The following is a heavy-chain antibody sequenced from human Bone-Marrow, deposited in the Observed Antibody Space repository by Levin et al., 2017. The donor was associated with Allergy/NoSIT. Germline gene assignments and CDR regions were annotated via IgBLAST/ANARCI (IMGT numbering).Heavy chain of an antibody. CDR1: GFTFSSYA. V-gene: IGHV3-23*01. CDR2: ITSRSGSAT. Sequence: GGSLRLSCAASGFTFSSYAMTWVRQAPGKGLEWVSTITSRSGSATYYADSVKGRLTISRDNSKNTLYLQMNSLRAEDTAVYYCVKDVLSYPYYWGQGTLVTVSS. D-gene: IGHD3-10*01. J-gene: IGHJ4*02. CDR3: VKDVLSYPYY.